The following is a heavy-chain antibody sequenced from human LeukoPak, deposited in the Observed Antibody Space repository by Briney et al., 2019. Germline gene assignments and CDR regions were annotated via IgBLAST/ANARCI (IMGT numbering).Heavy chain of an antibody. D-gene: IGHD1-1*01. CDR1: GYTFSGFY. CDR2: INPKNGDT. V-gene: IGHV1-2*02. J-gene: IGHJ4*02. CDR3: ARDFRWNDVLDS. Sequence: ASVKVSCKASGYTFSGFYINWVRQAPGQGLEWMGWINPKNGDTHYAQDFLGRFTISRDNAKNSLFLQMNSLRAEDTAVYYCARDFRWNDVLDSWGQGTLVTVSS.